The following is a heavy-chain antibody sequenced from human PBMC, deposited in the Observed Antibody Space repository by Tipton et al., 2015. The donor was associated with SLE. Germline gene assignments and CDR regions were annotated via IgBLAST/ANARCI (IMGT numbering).Heavy chain of an antibody. V-gene: IGHV3-23*01. CDR1: GFTFSSYA. CDR2: ISGSGGST. D-gene: IGHD6-19*01. Sequence: SLRLSCAASGFTFSSYAMSWVRQAPGKGLEWVSAISGSGGSTYYADSVKGRFTTSRDNSKNTLYLQMNSLRAEDTAVYYCAKARYSSGWLVDYWGQGTLVTVSS. J-gene: IGHJ4*02. CDR3: AKARYSSGWLVDY.